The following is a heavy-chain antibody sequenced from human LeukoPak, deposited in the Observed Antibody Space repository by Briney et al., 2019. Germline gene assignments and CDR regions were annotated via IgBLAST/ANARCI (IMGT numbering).Heavy chain of an antibody. Sequence: PGGSLRLSCAASGFTFSSYWMSWVRQAPGKGLEWVANIKQDGSEKYYVDSVKGRFTISRDDAKNSLYLQMDSLRAEDTALYYCAREGDAFDFWGQGTMVTVSS. J-gene: IGHJ3*01. V-gene: IGHV3-7*01. CDR1: GFTFSSYW. CDR2: IKQDGSEK. CDR3: AREGDAFDF.